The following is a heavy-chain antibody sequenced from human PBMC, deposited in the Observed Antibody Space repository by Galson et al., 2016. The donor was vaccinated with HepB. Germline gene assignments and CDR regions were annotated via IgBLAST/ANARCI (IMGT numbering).Heavy chain of an antibody. CDR1: GFTVSSNY. D-gene: IGHD6-13*01. V-gene: IGHV3-66*01. J-gene: IGHJ5*02. CDR2: IYSGGRT. Sequence: SLRLSCAASGFTVSSNYMSWVRQAPGKGLEWVSVIYSGGRTYYADSVKGRFTISRDNSKNTLYLQMNSLRAEDTAVYYCAREGVAAAGGRGYNWFDPWGQGTLATVSS. CDR3: AREGVAAAGGRGYNWFDP.